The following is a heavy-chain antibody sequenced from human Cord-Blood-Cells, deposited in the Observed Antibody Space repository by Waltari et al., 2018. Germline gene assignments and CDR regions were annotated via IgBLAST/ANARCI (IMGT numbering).Heavy chain of an antibody. CDR3: TRFRLNNFDY. CDR1: GFTFSGSA. J-gene: IGHJ4*02. CDR2: IRSKANSYAT. V-gene: IGHV3-73*02. Sequence: EVQLVESGGGLVQPGGSLNLSCAASGFTFSGSAMHWLRQASGKGLEWVGRIRSKANSYATAYAASVKGRFTISRDDSKNTAYLQMNSLKTEDTAVYYCTRFRLNNFDYWGQGTLVTVSS. D-gene: IGHD3-9*01.